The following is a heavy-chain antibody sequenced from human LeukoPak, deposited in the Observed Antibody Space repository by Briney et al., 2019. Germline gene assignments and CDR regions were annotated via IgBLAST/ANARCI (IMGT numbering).Heavy chain of an antibody. CDR1: GYTFTSYG. CDR2: ISAYNGNT. Sequence: ASVKVSCKASGYTFTSYGISWVRQAPGQGLEWMGWISAYNGNTNYAQKLQGRVTMTTDTSTSTAYMELRTLRSDDTDVYYCARYGSGSYYIGLPYYYYYYMDVWGKGTTVTVSS. CDR3: ARYGSGSYYIGLPYYYYYYMDV. D-gene: IGHD3-10*01. J-gene: IGHJ6*03. V-gene: IGHV1-18*01.